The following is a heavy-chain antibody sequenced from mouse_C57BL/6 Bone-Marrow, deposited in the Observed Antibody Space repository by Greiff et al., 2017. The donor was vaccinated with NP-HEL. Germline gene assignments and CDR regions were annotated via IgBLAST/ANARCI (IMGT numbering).Heavy chain of an antibody. D-gene: IGHD1-1*01. J-gene: IGHJ4*01. CDR2: IWSGGST. CDR1: GFSLTSYG. V-gene: IGHV2-2*01. CDR3: AIITTVVAPYDYAMDY. Sequence: VQLQQSGPGLVQPSQSLSITCTVSGFSLTSYGVHWVRQSPGKGLEWLGVIWSGGSTDYNAAFISRLSISKDNSKSQVFFKMNSLQADDTAIYYCAIITTVVAPYDYAMDYWGQGTSVTVSS.